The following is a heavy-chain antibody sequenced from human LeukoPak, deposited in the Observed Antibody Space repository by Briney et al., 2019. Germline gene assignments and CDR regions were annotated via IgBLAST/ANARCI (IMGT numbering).Heavy chain of an antibody. V-gene: IGHV3-7*01. CDR3: ARGWNYAFRFDN. J-gene: IGHJ4*02. CDR2: IKQDGGEK. D-gene: IGHD1-7*01. CDR1: GFTFSDYW. Sequence: GGSLRLSCAASGFTFSDYWMTWVRQAPGKGLEWVAHIKQDGGEKYYVDSVKGRFTISRDNAKNLVYLQMNSLRAEDTAVYCCARGWNYAFRFDNWGQGTLVTVST.